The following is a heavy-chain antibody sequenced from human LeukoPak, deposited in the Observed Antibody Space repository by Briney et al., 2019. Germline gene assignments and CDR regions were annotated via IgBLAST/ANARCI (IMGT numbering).Heavy chain of an antibody. CDR1: GYSISSGYY. V-gene: IGHV4-38-2*02. J-gene: IGHJ4*02. Sequence: PSETLSLTCTVSGYSISSGYYWGWIRQPPGKGLEWIGSIYHSGSVYFNPTLKSRVTISVDTSNNQFSLKLSSVTAADTAVYYCASTITVTPDYWGQGTLVTVSS. D-gene: IGHD4-17*01. CDR2: IYHSGSV. CDR3: ASTITVTPDY.